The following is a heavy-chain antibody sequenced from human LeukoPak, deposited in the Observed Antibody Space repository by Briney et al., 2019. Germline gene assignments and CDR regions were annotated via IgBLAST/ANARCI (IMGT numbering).Heavy chain of an antibody. D-gene: IGHD6-13*01. J-gene: IGHJ6*02. V-gene: IGHV1-2*02. CDR3: AGAGYSSSWYPIDCYYYGMDV. CDR1: GYTFTGYY. Sequence: ASVKVSCKASGYTFTGYYMHWVRQAPGQGLEWMGWINPNSGGTNYAQKFQGRVTMTRDTSISTAYMELSRLRSDDTAVYYCAGAGYSSSWYPIDCYYYGMDVWGQGTTVTVSS. CDR2: INPNSGGT.